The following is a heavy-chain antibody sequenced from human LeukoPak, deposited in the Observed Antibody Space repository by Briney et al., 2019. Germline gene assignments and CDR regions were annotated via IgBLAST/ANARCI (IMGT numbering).Heavy chain of an antibody. D-gene: IGHD1-26*01. CDR1: GFTLRSYA. CDR2: ISDDGSNK. V-gene: IGHV3-30*17. CDR3: AREMGAYNY. J-gene: IGHJ4*02. Sequence: PGRSLRLSCAASGFTLRSYAMHWVRQAPGKGLEWVALISDDGSNKYYADSVKGRFTISRDNSKNTLYLQMNTLRAEDTAVYYCAREMGAYNYWGQGTLVTVSS.